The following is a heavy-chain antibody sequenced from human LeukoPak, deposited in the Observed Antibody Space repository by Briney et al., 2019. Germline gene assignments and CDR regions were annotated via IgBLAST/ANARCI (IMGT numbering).Heavy chain of an antibody. CDR1: GFTFSSYA. D-gene: IGHD5-12*01. CDR2: ISGSAGIT. V-gene: IGHV3-23*01. CDR3: AKDPRVATIEIFDY. Sequence: GGSLRLSCAASGFTFSSYAMSWVRQAPGKGLEWVSAISGSAGITYYADSVKGRFTISRDNSKNTLYLQMNSLRADDTAVYYGAKDPRVATIEIFDYWGQGTLVTVSS. J-gene: IGHJ4*02.